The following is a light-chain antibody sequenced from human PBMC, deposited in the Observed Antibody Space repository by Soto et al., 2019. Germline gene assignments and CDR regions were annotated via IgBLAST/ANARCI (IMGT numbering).Light chain of an antibody. J-gene: IGKJ1*01. V-gene: IGKV1-17*01. CDR1: QGFRSD. CDR3: QQYGSSGT. CDR2: GAS. Sequence: QSPSSLSASVGDRVTIPCRASQGFRSDLGWYQQKPGKAPKRLIYGASSLQSGVPSRFSGSGSGTDFTLTISSLQPEDFAVYYCQQYGSSGTFGQGTKVDIK.